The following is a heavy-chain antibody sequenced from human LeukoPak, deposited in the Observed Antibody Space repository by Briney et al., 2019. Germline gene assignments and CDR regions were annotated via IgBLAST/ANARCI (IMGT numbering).Heavy chain of an antibody. V-gene: IGHV4-59*12. CDR1: GGSISSYY. CDR3: ARDLGLDCSGGSCYLYNWFDP. J-gene: IGHJ5*02. CDR2: IYYSGST. D-gene: IGHD2-15*01. Sequence: SETLSLTCTVSGGSISSYYWSWIRQPPGKGLEWIGYIYYSGSTNYNPSLKSRVTISVDTSKNQFSLKLSSVTAADTAVYYCARDLGLDCSGGSCYLYNWFDPWGQGTLVTVSS.